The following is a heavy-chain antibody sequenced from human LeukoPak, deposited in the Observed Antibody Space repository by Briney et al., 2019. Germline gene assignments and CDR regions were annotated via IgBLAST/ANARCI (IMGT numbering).Heavy chain of an antibody. D-gene: IGHD1-26*01. CDR2: IYYSGST. CDR1: GGSISSYY. CDR3: ARRRGGSYNDY. Sequence: SETLSLTCTVSGGSISSYYWSWIRQPPGKGLEWIGYIYYSGSTNYNPSLKSRVTISVDTSKNQFSLKLSSVTAADTAVYYCARRRGGSYNDYWGQGTLVTVSS. J-gene: IGHJ4*02. V-gene: IGHV4-59*08.